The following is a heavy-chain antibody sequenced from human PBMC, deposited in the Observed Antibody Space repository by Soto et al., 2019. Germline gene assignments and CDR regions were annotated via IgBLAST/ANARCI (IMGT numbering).Heavy chain of an antibody. V-gene: IGHV3-15*07. Sequence: AGGSLRLSCAASGFSFTNAWMNWVRQAPGKGLEWVGRIRTNSDGGTTDYAAPVKGRFTISRDDSKNTVYLQMNSLKTEDTAVYYCTTRRYSSGRYPFDPWGQGTLVTVSS. J-gene: IGHJ5*02. CDR3: TTRRYSSGRYPFDP. D-gene: IGHD6-19*01. CDR1: GFSFTNAW. CDR2: IRTNSDGGTT.